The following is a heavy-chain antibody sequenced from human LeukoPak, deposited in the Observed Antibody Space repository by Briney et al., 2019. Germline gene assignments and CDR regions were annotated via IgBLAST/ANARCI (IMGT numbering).Heavy chain of an antibody. Sequence: SETLSLTCTVSAGSISDYYWSWIRQPPGKGLEWIGYIYYSGRTNYNPSLNSRLTISVDTSKNQFSLKLSSVTAADTAVYCCARHQYSTPEFVYWGQGTPVTVSS. D-gene: IGHD2-15*01. J-gene: IGHJ4*02. CDR2: IYYSGRT. V-gene: IGHV4-59*08. CDR1: AGSISDYY. CDR3: ARHQYSTPEFVY.